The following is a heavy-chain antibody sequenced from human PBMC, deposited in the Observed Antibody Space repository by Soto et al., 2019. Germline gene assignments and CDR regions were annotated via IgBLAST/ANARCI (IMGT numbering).Heavy chain of an antibody. V-gene: IGHV4-59*08. CDR3: ARRWGVALDY. CDR2: IYYSGST. D-gene: IGHD3-16*01. J-gene: IGHJ4*02. CDR1: GGSISSYY. Sequence: QVQLQESGPGLVKPSETLSLTCTVSGGSISSYYWSWIRQPPGKGLEWIGYIYYSGSTNYNPSVKSRVTITVDTSKNQFYLKRCSVTAADTAVYYCARRWGVALDYWGQGTLVTVSS.